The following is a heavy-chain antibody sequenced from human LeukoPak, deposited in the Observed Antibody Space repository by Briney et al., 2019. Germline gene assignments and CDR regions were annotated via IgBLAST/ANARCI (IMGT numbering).Heavy chain of an antibody. J-gene: IGHJ5*02. D-gene: IGHD3-22*01. V-gene: IGHV1-69*04. Sequence: SVKVSCKASGGTFSSYAISWVRQAPGQGLEWMGRIIPILGIANYAQKFQGRVTITADKSTSTAYMELSSLRSEDTAVYYCARGLAGDYDSSGYYSSWGQGTLVTVSS. CDR3: ARGLAGDYDSSGYYSS. CDR2: IIPILGIA. CDR1: GGTFSSYA.